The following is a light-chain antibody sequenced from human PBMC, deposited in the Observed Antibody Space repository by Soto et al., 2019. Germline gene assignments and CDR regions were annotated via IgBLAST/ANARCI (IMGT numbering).Light chain of an antibody. CDR3: CSYAGSSTYV. Sequence: SLLTQPASVSGSPGQSITISCTGTSRDVGSYNLVSWYQQHPGKAPKLMIYEVSKRPSGVSNRFSGSKSGNTASLTISGLQAEDEADYYCCSYAGSSTYVFGTGTKVTVL. CDR1: SRDVGSYNL. J-gene: IGLJ1*01. CDR2: EVS. V-gene: IGLV2-23*02.